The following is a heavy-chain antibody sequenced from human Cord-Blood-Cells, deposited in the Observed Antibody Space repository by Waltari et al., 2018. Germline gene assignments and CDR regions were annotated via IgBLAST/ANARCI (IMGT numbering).Heavy chain of an antibody. Sequence: EVQLVQSGAEVKKPGESLKISCKGSGYSFTSYWIGWVRQMPGKGLEWMGIIYPGDSDTRYSPAFQGKVTISADKSISTAYLQWSSLKASDTAMYYCARPNWNDYYYYGMDVWGQGTTVTVSS. D-gene: IGHD1-20*01. CDR3: ARPNWNDYYYYGMDV. V-gene: IGHV5-51*01. J-gene: IGHJ6*02. CDR2: IYPGDSDT. CDR1: GYSFTSYW.